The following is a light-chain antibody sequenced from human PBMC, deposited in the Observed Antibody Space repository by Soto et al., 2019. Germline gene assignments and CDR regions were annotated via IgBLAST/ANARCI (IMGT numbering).Light chain of an antibody. J-gene: IGKJ4*01. V-gene: IGKV3-15*01. CDR3: QPYNNWPIT. Sequence: DIVLTWAPRTLSFSSGERDTLSCRASQSVDSDYLAWYQHKPGQTPRLLIYDTSTRATGVPARFSGSRSGPEFTLTINSLQSEDFAIYYCQPYNNWPITFGGGTKVDNK. CDR1: QSVDSD. CDR2: DTS.